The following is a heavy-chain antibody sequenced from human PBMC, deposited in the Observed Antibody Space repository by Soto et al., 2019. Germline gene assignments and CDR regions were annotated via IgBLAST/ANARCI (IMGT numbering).Heavy chain of an antibody. Sequence: SVKVSCKASGGTFSSYAISWVRQAPGQGLEWMGGIIPIFGTANYAQKFQGRVTITADESTSTAYMELSSLRSEDTAVYYCASAAATPLGYYYYGMDVWGQGTTVTV. J-gene: IGHJ6*02. CDR3: ASAAATPLGYYYYGMDV. V-gene: IGHV1-69*13. D-gene: IGHD2-15*01. CDR2: IIPIFGTA. CDR1: GGTFSSYA.